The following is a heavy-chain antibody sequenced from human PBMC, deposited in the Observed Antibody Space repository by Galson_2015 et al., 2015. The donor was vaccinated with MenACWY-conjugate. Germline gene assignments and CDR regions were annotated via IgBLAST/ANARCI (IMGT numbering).Heavy chain of an antibody. CDR1: GGSISSSDFY. CDR2: IHYTGGT. CDR3: SRRRRRDIGAGFDI. J-gene: IGHJ3*02. Sequence: LSLTCTVSGGSISSSDFYCVWIRQSPGKGLEWIGNIHYTGGTYFHPSFKTRVITSVDTSQNQFSLKLTSVTAADTAVYYCSRRRRRDIGAGFDIWGQGTMVTVSS. D-gene: IGHD2-15*01. V-gene: IGHV4-39*01.